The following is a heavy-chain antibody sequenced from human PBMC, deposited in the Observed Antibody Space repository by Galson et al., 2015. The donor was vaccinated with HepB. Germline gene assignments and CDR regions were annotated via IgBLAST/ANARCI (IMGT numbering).Heavy chain of an antibody. V-gene: IGHV7-4-1*02. CDR2: INTNTGNP. CDR1: GYSFTTYA. Sequence: SVKVSCKASGYSFTTYALTWVRQAPGQGLEWMGWINTNTGNPTYAQGFTGRFVFSLGTSVSTAYLQINSLKAEDTALYYCARVSGFCSDTNCYPACWGQGTLVTVSS. D-gene: IGHD2-2*01. CDR3: ARVSGFCSDTNCYPAC. J-gene: IGHJ4*02.